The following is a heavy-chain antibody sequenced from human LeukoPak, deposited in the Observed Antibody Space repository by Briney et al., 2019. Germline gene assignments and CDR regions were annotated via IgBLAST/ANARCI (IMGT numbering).Heavy chain of an antibody. Sequence: SETLSLTCAVYGGSFSGYYWSWIRQPPGKGLEWVGEINHSGSTNHNPSLKSRVTISVDTSKNQFSLKLSSVTAANTAVYYCVRDSAPGLQARLYYMDVWGKGTTVTVSS. V-gene: IGHV4-34*01. D-gene: IGHD5-12*01. J-gene: IGHJ6*03. CDR3: VRDSAPGLQARLYYMDV. CDR2: INHSGST. CDR1: GGSFSGYY.